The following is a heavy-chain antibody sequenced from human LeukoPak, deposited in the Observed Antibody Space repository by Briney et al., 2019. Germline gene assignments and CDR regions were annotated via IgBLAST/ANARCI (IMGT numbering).Heavy chain of an antibody. D-gene: IGHD1-26*01. Sequence: ASVKVSCKASGYTFTGYYMHWVRQAPGQGLEWMGWINPNSGNTGYAQKFQGRVTITRNTSISTAYMELSSLRSEDTAVYYCARIGGGELNPWDDYWGQGTLVTVSS. CDR1: GYTFTGYY. CDR3: ARIGGGELNPWDDY. CDR2: INPNSGNT. V-gene: IGHV1-8*03. J-gene: IGHJ4*02.